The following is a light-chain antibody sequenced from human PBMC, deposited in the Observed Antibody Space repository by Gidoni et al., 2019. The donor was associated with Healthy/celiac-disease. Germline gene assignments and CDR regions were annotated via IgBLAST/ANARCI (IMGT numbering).Light chain of an antibody. CDR2: AAS. CDR3: QQSYSTPRRT. Sequence: DIQLTRLHSSLSPSVGDRVPITCRASQSISSYLNWYQQKPGKAPKLLIYAASSLQSGVPSRFSGSGSGTDFTLTISSLQPEDFATYYCQQSYSTPRRTFGQGTKVEIK. V-gene: IGKV1-39*01. J-gene: IGKJ1*01. CDR1: QSISSY.